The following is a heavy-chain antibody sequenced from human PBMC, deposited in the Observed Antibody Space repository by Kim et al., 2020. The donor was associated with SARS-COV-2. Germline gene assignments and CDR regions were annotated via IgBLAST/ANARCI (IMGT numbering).Heavy chain of an antibody. Sequence: GGSLRLSCAASGFTFSSYAMSWVRQAPGKGLEWVSAISGSGGSTYYADSVKGRFTISRDNSKNTLYLQMNSLRAEDTAVYYCAKDRGYCSSTSCSDYDFWSEGYNWFDPWGQGTLVTVSS. CDR2: ISGSGGST. CDR3: AKDRGYCSSTSCSDYDFWSEGYNWFDP. D-gene: IGHD2-2*01. J-gene: IGHJ5*02. CDR1: GFTFSSYA. V-gene: IGHV3-23*01.